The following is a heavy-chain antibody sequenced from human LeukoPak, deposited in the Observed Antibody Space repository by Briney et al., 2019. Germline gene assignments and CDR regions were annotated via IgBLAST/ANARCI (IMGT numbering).Heavy chain of an antibody. V-gene: IGHV3-48*01. D-gene: IGHD6-19*01. Sequence: GGSLRLSCAASGFTFSSYWMNWVRQAPGKGLEWVSYISSSSSIIYYADSVKGRFTISRDNAKNSLYLQMNSLGAEDTAVYYCARGRDVAVASTNDYWGQGTLVTVSS. J-gene: IGHJ4*02. CDR3: ARGRDVAVASTNDY. CDR1: GFTFSSYW. CDR2: ISSSSSII.